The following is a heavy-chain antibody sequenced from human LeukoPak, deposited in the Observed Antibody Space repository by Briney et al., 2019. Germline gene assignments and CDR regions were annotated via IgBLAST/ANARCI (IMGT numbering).Heavy chain of an antibody. CDR1: AFTVSSNY. D-gene: IGHD3-22*01. CDR2: ISSSGSTI. V-gene: IGHV3-11*04. J-gene: IGHJ5*02. Sequence: GGSLRLSCAASAFTVSSNYMSWVRQAPGKGLEWVSYISSSGSTIYYADSVKGRFTISRDNAKNSLYLQMNSLRAEDTAVYYCARDDSSGYYYAWFDPWGQGTLVTVSS. CDR3: ARDDSSGYYYAWFDP.